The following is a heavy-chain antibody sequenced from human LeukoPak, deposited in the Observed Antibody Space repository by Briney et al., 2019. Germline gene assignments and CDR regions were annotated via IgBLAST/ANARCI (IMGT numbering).Heavy chain of an antibody. D-gene: IGHD3-3*01. J-gene: IGHJ4*02. Sequence: PGGSLRLSCAASGFTFSSYAISWVRQAPRKGLEWVSAISGSGGSTYYADSVKGRFTISRDNSKNTLYLQMNSLRAEDTAVYYCEKVVGLRFLEWSFDYWGQGTLVTVSS. CDR3: EKVVGLRFLEWSFDY. CDR2: ISGSGGST. CDR1: GFTFSSYA. V-gene: IGHV3-23*01.